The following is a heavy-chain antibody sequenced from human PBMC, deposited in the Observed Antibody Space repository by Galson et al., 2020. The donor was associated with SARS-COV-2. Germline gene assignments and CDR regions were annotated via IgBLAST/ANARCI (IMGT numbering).Heavy chain of an antibody. CDR2: TSSNGGST. CDR1: GFIFSDYA. J-gene: IGHJ5*02. V-gene: IGHV3-64*01. Sequence: GSLRLPCAASGFIFSDYAMHWVRQATGKGLAYVSATSSNGGSTYYANSVKGRFTISRDNSQNTLYLQMDRLRPEDMAVYYCARTDWELQGWFDPWGQGTLVTVSS. CDR3: ARTDWELQGWFDP. D-gene: IGHD1-7*01.